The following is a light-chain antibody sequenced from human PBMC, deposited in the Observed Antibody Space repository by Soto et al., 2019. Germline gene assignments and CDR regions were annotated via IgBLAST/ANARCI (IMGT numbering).Light chain of an antibody. J-gene: IGKJ5*01. CDR1: QSVSNS. CDR3: QQYGGSPIT. Sequence: EIVLPQSPATLSLSPGERVTLSCRASQSVSNSLAWYQQKPGQPPRLLISGASMRASGVPVRFIGSGSGTDFTLTITRLEPEDFAVYYCQQYGGSPITFGLGTRLEIK. CDR2: GAS. V-gene: IGKV3-20*01.